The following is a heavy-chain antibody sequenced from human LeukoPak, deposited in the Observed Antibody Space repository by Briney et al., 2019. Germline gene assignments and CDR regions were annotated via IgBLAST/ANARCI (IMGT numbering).Heavy chain of an antibody. CDR2: INPSGGST. Sequence: ASVKVSCKASGYTFTSYYMHWVRQARGQGLEWMGIINPSGGSTSYAQKFQGRVTMTRDTSTSTVYMELSSLRSEDTAVYYCARVYDYVWGSGGAFDPWGQGTLVTVSS. V-gene: IGHV1-46*01. D-gene: IGHD3-16*01. CDR1: GYTFTSYY. J-gene: IGHJ5*02. CDR3: ARVYDYVWGSGGAFDP.